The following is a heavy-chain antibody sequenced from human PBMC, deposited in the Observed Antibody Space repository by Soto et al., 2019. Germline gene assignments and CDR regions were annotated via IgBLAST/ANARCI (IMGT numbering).Heavy chain of an antibody. CDR2: IIPILGIA. CDR1: GGTFSSYT. CDR3: ARQSKDGYNSRSLYYYYGMDV. J-gene: IGHJ6*02. D-gene: IGHD5-12*01. V-gene: IGHV1-69*02. Sequence: QVQLVQSGAEVKKPGSSVKVSCKASGGTFSSYTISWVRQAPGQGLEWMGRIIPILGIANYAQKFQGRVTITADKSTSTAYMELSSLRSEDTAVYYCARQSKDGYNSRSLYYYYGMDVWGQGTTVTVSS.